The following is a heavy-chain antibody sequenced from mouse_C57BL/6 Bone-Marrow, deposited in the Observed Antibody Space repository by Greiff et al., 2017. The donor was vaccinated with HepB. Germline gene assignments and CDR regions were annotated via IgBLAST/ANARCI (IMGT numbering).Heavy chain of an antibody. V-gene: IGHV1-64*01. CDR1: GYTFTSYW. D-gene: IGHD2-5*01. CDR2: IHPNSGST. J-gene: IGHJ2*01. Sequence: VQLQQPGAELVKPGASVKLSCKASGYTFTSYWMHWVKQRPGQGLEWIGMIHPNSGSTNYNEKFKSKATLTVDKSSSTAYVQLSSLTSEDSAVYYCARSRYSNYGGDYWGQGTTLTVSS. CDR3: ARSRYSNYGGDY.